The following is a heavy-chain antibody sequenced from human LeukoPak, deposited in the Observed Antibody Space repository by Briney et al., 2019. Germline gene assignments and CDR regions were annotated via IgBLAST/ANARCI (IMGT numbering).Heavy chain of an antibody. J-gene: IGHJ4*02. V-gene: IGHV3-73*01. CDR3: TRPGLLGYSSSWYDY. D-gene: IGHD6-13*01. CDR2: IRSKANSYAT. Sequence: PGGSLRLSCAASGFTFSGSAMHWVRQASGKGLEWVGRIRSKANSYATAYAASVKGRFTISRDDSKNTAYLQMNSLKTEDTAVYYCTRPGLLGYSSSWYDYWGQGTLVTVSS. CDR1: GFTFSGSA.